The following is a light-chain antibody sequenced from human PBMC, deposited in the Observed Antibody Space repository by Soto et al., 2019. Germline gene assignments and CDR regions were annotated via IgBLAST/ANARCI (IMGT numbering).Light chain of an antibody. CDR2: RAS. V-gene: IGKV3-15*01. CDR3: QQYQNLWT. CDR1: QTIYSN. J-gene: IGKJ1*01. Sequence: IVLTQSPGTLSLSPGERTTLSCRAGQTIYSNVAWYQQRPGQAPRLLIYRASTRATGVPARFSGSGSGTEFTLTISGLQSEDFALYYCQQYQNLWTFGQGTKVDI.